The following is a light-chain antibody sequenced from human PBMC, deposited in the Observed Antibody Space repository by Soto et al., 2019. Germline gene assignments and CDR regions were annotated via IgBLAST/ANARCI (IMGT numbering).Light chain of an antibody. CDR3: QQRSNWPPGST. Sequence: EIVLTQSPATLSLSPGERATLSCRASQSVSSYFAWYQQKPGQAPRLLIYDASNRATGIPARFSGSGSGTDFTLTISSLEPEDFAVYYCQQRSNWPPGSTFGQGTRLEIK. CDR2: DAS. CDR1: QSVSSY. J-gene: IGKJ5*01. V-gene: IGKV3-11*01.